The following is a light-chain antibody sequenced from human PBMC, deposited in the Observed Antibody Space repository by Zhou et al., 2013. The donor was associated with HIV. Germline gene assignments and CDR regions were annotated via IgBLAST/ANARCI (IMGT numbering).Light chain of an antibody. V-gene: IGKV1-NL1*01. CDR1: QGISNS. CDR3: QQYNSYRT. Sequence: DIQMTQSPSSLSASVGDRVTITCRASQGISNSLAWYQQKPGKAPKLLLYAASRLESGVPSRFSGSGSGTDYTLTISSLQPEDFATYYCQQYNSYRTFGQGTKVE. J-gene: IGKJ1*01. CDR2: AAS.